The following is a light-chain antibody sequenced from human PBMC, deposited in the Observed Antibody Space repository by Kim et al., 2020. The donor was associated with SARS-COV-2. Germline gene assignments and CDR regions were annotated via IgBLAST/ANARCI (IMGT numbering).Light chain of an antibody. V-gene: IGLV3-21*04. Sequence: SYELTQPPSVSVAPGKTARISCGGNNLGDYRVHWYQQKPGQAPNLVIYYDNLRPSGIPERFSGSNSGHTVTLTISWVEAGDETEYYGQVWDSGADRVGFGGGTRLTV. CDR2: YDN. J-gene: IGLJ2*01. CDR1: NLGDYR. CDR3: QVWDSGADRVG.